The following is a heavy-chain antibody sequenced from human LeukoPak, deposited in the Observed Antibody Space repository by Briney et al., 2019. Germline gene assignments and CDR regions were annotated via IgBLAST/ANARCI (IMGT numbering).Heavy chain of an antibody. Sequence: SETLSLTCAVYGGSFSGYYWGWIRQPPGKGLEWIGEINHSGSTNYNPSLKSRVTISVDTSKNQFSLKLSSVTAADTAVYYCARGLRITGTDYWGQGTLVTVSS. V-gene: IGHV4-34*01. J-gene: IGHJ4*02. CDR2: INHSGST. D-gene: IGHD1-20*01. CDR1: GGSFSGYY. CDR3: ARGLRITGTDY.